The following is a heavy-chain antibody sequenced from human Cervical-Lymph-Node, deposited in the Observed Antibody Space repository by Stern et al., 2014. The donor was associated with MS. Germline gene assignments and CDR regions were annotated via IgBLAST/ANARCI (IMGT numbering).Heavy chain of an antibody. V-gene: IGHV3-23*04. Sequence: EVQLVASGGNLVQTGGSLRLSCAASGFTFSSFAMTWVRQAPGKGLEWVAAISGPSAGTQYADSVKGRFTSSRYNFRTTLFLQMNSLRAEDTAVYYCAKLGISIDVMTPHHFDNWGQGTLVTVSS. J-gene: IGHJ4*02. CDR1: GFTFSSFA. CDR3: AKLGISIDVMTPHHFDN. D-gene: IGHD6-6*01. CDR2: ISGPSAGT.